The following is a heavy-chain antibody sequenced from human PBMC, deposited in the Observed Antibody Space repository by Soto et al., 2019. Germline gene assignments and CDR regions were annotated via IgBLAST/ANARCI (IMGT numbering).Heavy chain of an antibody. CDR3: ARPYDFWTGYYLPGDS. CDR1: GFSFSSSW. Sequence: EVQLVESGGGLVQPGESLRLSCAASGFSFSSSWMHWVRQAPGKGVVWVSRINDDGSNTRYADSVKGRFTVSRDNAKNTLYLQMNSLRAEDTAVYYCARPYDFWTGYYLPGDSWGQGTLVTVSS. J-gene: IGHJ5*02. D-gene: IGHD3-3*01. V-gene: IGHV3-74*01. CDR2: INDDGSNT.